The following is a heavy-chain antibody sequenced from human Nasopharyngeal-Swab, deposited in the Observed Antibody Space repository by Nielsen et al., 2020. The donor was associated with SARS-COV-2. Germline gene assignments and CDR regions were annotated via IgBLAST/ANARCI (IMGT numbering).Heavy chain of an antibody. CDR2: ISWDSGNM. J-gene: IGHJ3*01. V-gene: IGHV3-9*01. D-gene: IGHD2-15*01. Sequence: SLKISCAASGFTFDDYAIHWVRQAPGRGLEWVSGISWDSGNMGYADSVKGRFTISRDNAKNSLYLQMNSLRAEDTALYYCVKDNLLRAFDLWGQGTMVTVSS. CDR1: GFTFDDYA. CDR3: VKDNLLRAFDL.